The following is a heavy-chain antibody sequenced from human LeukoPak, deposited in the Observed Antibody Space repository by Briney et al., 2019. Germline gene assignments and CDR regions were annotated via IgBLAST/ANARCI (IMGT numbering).Heavy chain of an antibody. CDR2: INHSRST. CDR1: GGSSSGYY. V-gene: IGHV4-34*01. J-gene: IGHJ4*02. D-gene: IGHD6-6*01. CDR3: ARGDTVAARPGRFDS. Sequence: SETLSLTCVLYGGSSSGYYWSWIRQPPGKGLEWIGEINHSRSTNYNPSLKSRVTISVDTSKKQFSLKLSSVTAADTAVYYCARGDTVAARPGRFDSWGQGTLVTVSS.